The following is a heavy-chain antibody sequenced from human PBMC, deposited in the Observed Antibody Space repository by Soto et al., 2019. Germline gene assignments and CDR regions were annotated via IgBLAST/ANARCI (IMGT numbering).Heavy chain of an antibody. V-gene: IGHV2-5*08. CDR1: GFSLSTSGIR. CDR2: IYWHNDK. CDR3: VHRRRDSGPTGDY. D-gene: IGHD3-10*01. J-gene: IGHJ4*02. Sequence: SGPTLVNPTQTLTLTCTFSGFSLSTSGIRVGWIRQPPGKALEWLSLIYWHNDKRYSPSLKNRLTVTKDDSKNQVVLTMTDMDPVHPATYYCVHRRRDSGPTGDYWGPGILVTVSS.